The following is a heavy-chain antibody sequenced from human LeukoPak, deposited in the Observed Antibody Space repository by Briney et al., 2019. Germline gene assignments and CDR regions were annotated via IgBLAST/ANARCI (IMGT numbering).Heavy chain of an antibody. CDR2: ISSDGSDK. D-gene: IGHD1-26*01. Sequence: GGSLRLSCATSGFTFSSYAMHWVRQAPGKGLEWVAVISSDGSDKYYADSVKGRFTISRDYSKSTLYLQMNSLRAEDTAVYYCARDLSVGALDICGQGTMVTVSS. J-gene: IGHJ3*02. V-gene: IGHV3-30-3*01. CDR3: ARDLSVGALDI. CDR1: GFTFSSYA.